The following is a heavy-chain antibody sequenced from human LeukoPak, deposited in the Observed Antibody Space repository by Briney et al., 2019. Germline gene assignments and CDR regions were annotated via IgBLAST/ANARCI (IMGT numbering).Heavy chain of an antibody. J-gene: IGHJ4*02. CDR1: GFSFSSYG. Sequence: GGSLRLSCAASGFSFSSYGMHWVCQTPGKGLEWLAVISYDGSDKYYVDSVKGRFTISRDNSKNTLYLQMNSLRPDDTAVYHCAKDLRGSPTIDYWGQGTLVTVSS. CDR3: AKDLRGSPTIDY. CDR2: ISYDGSDK. D-gene: IGHD1-26*01. V-gene: IGHV3-30*18.